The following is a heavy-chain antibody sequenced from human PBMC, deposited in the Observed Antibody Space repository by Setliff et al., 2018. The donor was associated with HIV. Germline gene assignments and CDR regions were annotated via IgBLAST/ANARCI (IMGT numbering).Heavy chain of an antibody. CDR3: ARVPHRVVGTTTLLYHFDY. CDR2: IHHSGTT. D-gene: IGHD1-26*01. CDR1: GYSISSGYY. Sequence: SETLSLTCAVSGYSISSGYYWAWIRQSPGKGLDWIGSIHHSGTTYYNPSLKSRVTISVDTTTNQVSLQVNSVTAVDSAVYYCARVPHRVVGTTTLLYHFDYWGLGTLVTVSS. V-gene: IGHV4-38-2*01. J-gene: IGHJ4*02.